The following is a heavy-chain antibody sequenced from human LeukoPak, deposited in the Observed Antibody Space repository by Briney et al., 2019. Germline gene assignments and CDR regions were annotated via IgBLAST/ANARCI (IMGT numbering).Heavy chain of an antibody. CDR2: IYPGDSDT. CDR1: GYKLTNNW. D-gene: IGHD4-23*01. Sequence: LGESLKISCKISGYKLTNNWIGWVRQVPGKGLEWMGLIYPGDSDTKYSPSFQGQVTISADRSITTAYLQWSSLKASDTAMYYCARHNYGGNSLYWYFDLWGRGTLVTVSS. CDR3: ARHNYGGNSLYWYFDL. V-gene: IGHV5-51*01. J-gene: IGHJ2*01.